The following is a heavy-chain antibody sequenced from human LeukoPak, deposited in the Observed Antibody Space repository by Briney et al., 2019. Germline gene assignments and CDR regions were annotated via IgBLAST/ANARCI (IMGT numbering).Heavy chain of an antibody. CDR1: GGTFSSYA. V-gene: IGHV1-69*13. Sequence: SVKVSCKASGGTFSSYAISWVRQTPGQGLEWMGGIIPIFGTANYAQKFQGRVTITADESTSTAYMELSSLRSEDTAVYYCARSYYYDSSGYYRSWGQGTLVTVSS. CDR2: IIPIFGTA. J-gene: IGHJ4*02. CDR3: ARSYYYDSSGYYRS. D-gene: IGHD3-22*01.